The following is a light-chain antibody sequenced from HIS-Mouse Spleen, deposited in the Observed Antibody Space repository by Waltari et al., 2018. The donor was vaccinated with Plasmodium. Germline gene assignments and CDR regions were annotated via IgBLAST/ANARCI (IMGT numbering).Light chain of an antibody. J-gene: IGLJ2*01. CDR1: SSNIGSNT. CDR3: AAWDDSLNGPV. V-gene: IGLV1-44*01. Sequence: QSVLTQPPSASGTPGQRVTISCSGSSSNIGSNTVNWYQQLPGTATKLLIYSNKRRPSGVPDRFSGSKSGTSASLAISGLQSEDEADYYCAAWDDSLNGPVFGGGTKLTVL. CDR2: SNK.